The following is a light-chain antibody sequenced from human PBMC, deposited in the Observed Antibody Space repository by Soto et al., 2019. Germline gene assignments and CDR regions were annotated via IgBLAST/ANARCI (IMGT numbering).Light chain of an antibody. CDR1: SSDVGAYKY. CDR3: SSYSSSSTLFV. Sequence: QSALTQPASVSGSPGQSITISCTGTSSDVGAYKYVSWYQQHPGKAPKVMIYEVSNRPSGVSNRFSGSKSGNTASLTISGLLAEDEADYFCSSYSSSSTLFVFGTGTKVTVL. CDR2: EVS. V-gene: IGLV2-14*01. J-gene: IGLJ1*01.